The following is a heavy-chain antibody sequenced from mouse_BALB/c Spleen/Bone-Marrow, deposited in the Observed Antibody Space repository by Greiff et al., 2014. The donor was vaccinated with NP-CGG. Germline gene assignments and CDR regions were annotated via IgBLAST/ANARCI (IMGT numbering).Heavy chain of an antibody. J-gene: IGHJ2*01. Sequence: EVQVVESGGGLVQPGGSRKLSCAASGFTFSRFGMHWVRQAPEKGLEWVAYISSGSSTIYYADTVKGRFTISRDNPKNTLFLQMTSLRSEDTAMYYCARGGYRYDFDYWGQGTTLTVSS. CDR2: ISSGSSTI. CDR3: ARGGYRYDFDY. V-gene: IGHV5-17*02. CDR1: GFTFSRFG. D-gene: IGHD2-14*01.